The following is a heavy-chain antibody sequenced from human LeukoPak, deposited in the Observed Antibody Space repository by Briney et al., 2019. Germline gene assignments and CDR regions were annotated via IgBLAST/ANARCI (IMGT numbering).Heavy chain of an antibody. D-gene: IGHD5-24*01. CDR3: ARVMDGYNPY. CDR2: IKQDGSEK. V-gene: IGHV3-7*01. Sequence: PGGSLRLSCAASGFTFSSYAMSWVRQAPGKGLEWVANIKQDGSEKYYVDSVKGRFTISRDNAKNSLYLQMNSLRAEDTAVYYCARVMDGYNPYWGQGTLVAVSS. J-gene: IGHJ4*02. CDR1: GFTFSSYA.